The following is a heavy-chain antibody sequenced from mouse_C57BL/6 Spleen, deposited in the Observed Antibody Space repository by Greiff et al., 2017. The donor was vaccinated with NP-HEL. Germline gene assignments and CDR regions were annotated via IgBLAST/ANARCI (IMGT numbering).Heavy chain of an antibody. V-gene: IGHV1-52*01. CDR3: ARGVITTVVATGDYYAMDY. Sequence: VQLQQPGAELVRPGSSVKLSCKASGYTFTSYWMHWVKQRPIQGLEWIGNIDPSDSETHYNQKFKDKATLTVDKSSSTAYMQLSSLTSEDSAVYYCARGVITTVVATGDYYAMDYWGQGTSVTVSS. CDR1: GYTFTSYW. CDR2: IDPSDSET. J-gene: IGHJ4*01. D-gene: IGHD1-1*01.